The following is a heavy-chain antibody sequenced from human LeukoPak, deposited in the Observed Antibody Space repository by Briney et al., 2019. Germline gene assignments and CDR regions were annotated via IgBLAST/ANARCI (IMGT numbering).Heavy chain of an antibody. J-gene: IGHJ4*02. V-gene: IGHV4-38-2*02. D-gene: IGHD2-21*02. Sequence: PSETLSLTCNVSGYSISSGYYWGWIRQSPGKGLEWIGSIYHGGSTYYNPSLRSRVIVSVDTSKNHFSLKMSSVTAADTAVYYCARDLASCAGDCYSDGFDYWGQGALVTVSS. CDR2: IYHGGST. CDR1: GYSISSGYY. CDR3: ARDLASCAGDCYSDGFDY.